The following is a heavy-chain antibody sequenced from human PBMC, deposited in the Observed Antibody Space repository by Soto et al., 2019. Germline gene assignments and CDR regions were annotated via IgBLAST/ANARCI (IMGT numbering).Heavy chain of an antibody. V-gene: IGHV3-49*04. CDR1: GFTFGDYA. CDR3: TRDFKPIAPLGIRFDP. CDR2: IRTKAYGATT. D-gene: IGHD6-13*01. Sequence: GSLRLSCTASGFTFGDYAMTWVRQAPGKGLEWVGFIRTKAYGATTEHAASVKGRFTISRDDSKSIAYLQMKSLKTEDSAVYYCTRDFKPIAPLGIRFDPWGQGTLVTVSS. J-gene: IGHJ5*02.